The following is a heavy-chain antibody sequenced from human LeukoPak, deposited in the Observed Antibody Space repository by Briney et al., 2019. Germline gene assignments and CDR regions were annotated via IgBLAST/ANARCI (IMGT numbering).Heavy chain of an antibody. CDR3: ALQYDSSGTFDY. CDR2: IYYSGST. CDR1: GGSISSYY. J-gene: IGHJ4*02. V-gene: IGHV4-59*08. Sequence: PSETLSLTCTVSGGSISSYYWSWIRQPPGKGLEWIGYIYYSGSTNYNPSLKSRVTISVDTSKNQFSLKLSSVTAADTAVYYCALQYDSSGTFDYWGQGTLVTVSS. D-gene: IGHD3-22*01.